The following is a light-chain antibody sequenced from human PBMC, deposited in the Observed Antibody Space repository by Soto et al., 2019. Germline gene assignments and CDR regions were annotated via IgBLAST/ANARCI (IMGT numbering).Light chain of an antibody. CDR2: GAS. CDR3: QQYNNWPPWT. CDR1: QSVSSN. Sequence: ETVMTQSPGTLSLSPGERATLSCRASQSVSSNLAWYQQTPGQAPRLLIYGASTRATGIPARFSGSGSGTEFTLTISSLQSEDFAVYYCQQYNNWPPWTFGQGTKVDIK. J-gene: IGKJ1*01. V-gene: IGKV3-15*01.